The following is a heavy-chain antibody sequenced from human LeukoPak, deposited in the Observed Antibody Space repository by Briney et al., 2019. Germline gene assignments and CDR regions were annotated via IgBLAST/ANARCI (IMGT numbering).Heavy chain of an antibody. CDR2: IYYSGST. CDR1: GGSIRSGGYY. CDR3: ARDSRGGSYDYFDY. V-gene: IGHV4-31*03. J-gene: IGHJ4*02. D-gene: IGHD1-26*01. Sequence: SETLSLTCTVSGGSIRSGGYYWSWIRQHPGKGLGWIGFIYYSGSTYYNPSLESRVTVSIDTSKNQFSLKLSSVTAADTAVYYCARDSRGGSYDYFDYWGQGTLVTVSS.